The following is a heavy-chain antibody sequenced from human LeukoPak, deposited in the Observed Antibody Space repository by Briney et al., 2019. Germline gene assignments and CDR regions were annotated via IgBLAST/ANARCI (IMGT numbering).Heavy chain of an antibody. CDR3: AKDLAYDSSGSFDY. CDR2: IKQDGSEK. D-gene: IGHD3-22*01. V-gene: IGHV3-7*03. J-gene: IGHJ4*02. CDR1: GFTFSSYW. Sequence: GGSLRLSCAASGFTFSSYWMSWVRQAPGKGLEWVANIKQDGSEKYYVDSVKGRFTISRDNAKNSLYLQMNSLRAEDTALYYCAKDLAYDSSGSFDYWGQGTLVTVSS.